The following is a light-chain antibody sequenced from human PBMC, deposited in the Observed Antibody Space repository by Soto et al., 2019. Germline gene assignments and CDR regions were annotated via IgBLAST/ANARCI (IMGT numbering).Light chain of an antibody. CDR1: QSVSSY. Sequence: EIVLTQSPATLSLSPGERATLSCRASQSVSSYLAWYQQKPGQAPRLLIYDASNRATGIPARFSGSGSGTDFTLTISSLEPEDFAVYYCQQRSNWPPGRTFGQGTKVGIK. J-gene: IGKJ1*01. CDR3: QQRSNWPPGRT. CDR2: DAS. V-gene: IGKV3-11*01.